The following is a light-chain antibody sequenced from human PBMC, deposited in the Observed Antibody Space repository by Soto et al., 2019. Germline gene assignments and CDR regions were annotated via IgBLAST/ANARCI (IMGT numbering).Light chain of an antibody. J-gene: IGKJ1*01. CDR1: HSISSW. CDR2: DAS. CDR3: QQYNNYWT. V-gene: IGKV1-5*01. Sequence: DIQMTQSPSTLSAFVGDRVTITCRASHSISSWLTWYQQKPGKAPKLLIYDASSLESGVPSRFSGSGSGTEFTLTISSLQPDDFATYYCQQYNNYWTFGQGTKVEMK.